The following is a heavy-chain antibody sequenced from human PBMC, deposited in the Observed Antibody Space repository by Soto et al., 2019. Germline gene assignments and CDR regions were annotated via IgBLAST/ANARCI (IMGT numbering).Heavy chain of an antibody. D-gene: IGHD1-26*01. Sequence: GGSLRLSCAVSGFIFSGFSMNWVRQSPGRGLEWVASIGSSGGYIFYADSVKGRFTISRDNAKKSLDLQINSLRDEDTAVYYCAREKKHQSLGARFGTDVWGQGTTVTVSS. CDR3: AREKKHQSLGARFGTDV. V-gene: IGHV3-21*01. CDR2: IGSSGGYI. J-gene: IGHJ6*02. CDR1: GFIFSGFS.